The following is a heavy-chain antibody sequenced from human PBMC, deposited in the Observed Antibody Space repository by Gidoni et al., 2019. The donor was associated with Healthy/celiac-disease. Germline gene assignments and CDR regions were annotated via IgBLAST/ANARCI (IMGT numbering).Heavy chain of an antibody. V-gene: IGHV4-39*01. J-gene: IGHJ6*02. CDR2: IYYSGGT. CDR1: GGSISRSSYY. Sequence: QLQLQESGPGLVKPAETLSLTCTVSGGSISRSSYYWGWLRPPPGKGLEWIGSIYYSGGTYYTPSLKSRVTISVDTSKNQFSLKLSSVTAADTAVYYCASSYYLMDGGMDVWGQGTTVTVSS. CDR3: ASSYYLMDGGMDV. D-gene: IGHD2-8*01.